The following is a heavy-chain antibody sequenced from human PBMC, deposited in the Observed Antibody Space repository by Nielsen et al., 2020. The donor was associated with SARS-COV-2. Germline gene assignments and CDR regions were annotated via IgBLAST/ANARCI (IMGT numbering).Heavy chain of an antibody. CDR2: INPSGGST. D-gene: IGHD3-10*01. CDR1: GYTFTGYY. V-gene: IGHV1-46*01. J-gene: IGHJ4*02. Sequence: ASVKVSCKASGYTFTGYYMHWVRQAPGQGLEWMGIINPSGGSTSYAQKFQGRVTMTRDTSTSTVYMELSSLRSEDTAVYYCARVERYYYGSGMGYYFDYWGQGTLVTVSS. CDR3: ARVERYYYGSGMGYYFDY.